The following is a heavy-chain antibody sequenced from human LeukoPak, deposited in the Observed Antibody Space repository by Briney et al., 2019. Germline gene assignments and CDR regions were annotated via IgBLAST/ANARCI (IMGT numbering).Heavy chain of an antibody. CDR3: AREGGDWGEGYFDY. CDR1: GFTFSDSY. V-gene: IGHV3-11*01. J-gene: IGHJ4*02. D-gene: IGHD3-16*01. CDR2: ISDGAGTI. Sequence: GGSLRLSCAASGFTFSDSYMSWIRQVPGKGLEWIAYISDGAGTIYYADSVKGRFTISRDNAKNSLYLQMNSLRAEDTAVYYCAREGGDWGEGYFDYWGQGTLVTVSS.